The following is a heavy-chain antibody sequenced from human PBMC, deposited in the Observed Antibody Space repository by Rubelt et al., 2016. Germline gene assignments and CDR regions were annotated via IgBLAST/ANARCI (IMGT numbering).Heavy chain of an antibody. J-gene: IGHJ4*02. CDR2: IGPNSGGT. CDR3: ARDLYKGPRWLVAY. V-gene: IGHV1-2*02. CDR1: GYTFTGYY. D-gene: IGHD6-19*01. Sequence: QVQLVQSGAEVKKPGASVKIPCKASGYTFTGYYMHWGRRAPGQGLGGMGWIGPNSGGTNYALKFQGRVPMTRETSTSAAYMVLSRLGSADTAVYYCARDLYKGPRWLVAYWGQGTLVTVSS.